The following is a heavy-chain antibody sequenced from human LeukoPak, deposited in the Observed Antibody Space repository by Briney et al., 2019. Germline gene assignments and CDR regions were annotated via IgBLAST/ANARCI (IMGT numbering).Heavy chain of an antibody. CDR1: VYTFTASY. CDR3: ARVLGSRVDP. V-gene: IGHV1-2*02. Sequence: GASVKVSCKTSVYTFTASYMHWVRQAPGQGLEWMGWINPNSGETDYAPKFQGRVTMTRDTAISTAYMEVTRLTSDDTAKYYCARVLGSRVDPWGQGTLVSVSS. CDR2: INPNSGET. J-gene: IGHJ5*02.